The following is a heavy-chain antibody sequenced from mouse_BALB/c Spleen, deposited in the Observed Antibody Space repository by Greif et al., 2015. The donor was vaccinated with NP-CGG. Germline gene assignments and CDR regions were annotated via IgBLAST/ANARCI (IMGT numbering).Heavy chain of an antibody. J-gene: IGHJ3*01. Sequence: EVQLQHSGAELVKPGASVKLSCTASGFNIKDTYMHWVKQRPEQGLEWIGRIDPANGNTKYDPKFQGKATITADTSSNTAYLQRSSLTSEDTAVYYCAIDGHDWGQGTLVTVSA. CDR3: AIDGHD. V-gene: IGHV14-3*02. CDR1: GFNIKDTY. D-gene: IGHD2-3*01. CDR2: IDPANGNT.